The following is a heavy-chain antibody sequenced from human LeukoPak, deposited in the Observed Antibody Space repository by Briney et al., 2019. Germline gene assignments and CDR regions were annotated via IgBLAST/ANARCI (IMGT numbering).Heavy chain of an antibody. Sequence: PETLSLTCAVYGGSFSGYYWSWIRQPPGKGLEWIGEINHSGSTNYNPSLKSRVTISIDTSKNQFSLKLSSVTAADTAVYYCARGRTVRGAIKFYYYMDVWGKGTTVTVSS. CDR1: GGSFSGYY. D-gene: IGHD3-10*01. V-gene: IGHV4-34*01. CDR2: INHSGST. J-gene: IGHJ6*03. CDR3: ARGRTVRGAIKFYYYMDV.